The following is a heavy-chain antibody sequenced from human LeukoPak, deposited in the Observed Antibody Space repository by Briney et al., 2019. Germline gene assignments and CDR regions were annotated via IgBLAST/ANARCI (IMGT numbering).Heavy chain of an antibody. CDR1: GYTFTSYG. D-gene: IGHD3-3*01. V-gene: IGHV1-18*01. Sequence: ASVKVSCKASGYTFTSYGISWVRQAPGQGLEWMGWISAYNGNTNYAQKLQGRVTMTTDTSTSTAYMELRSLRSDDTAVYYCARATPRFNTIFGVVIIRHYMDVWGKGTTVTVSS. J-gene: IGHJ6*03. CDR2: ISAYNGNT. CDR3: ARATPRFNTIFGVVIIRHYMDV.